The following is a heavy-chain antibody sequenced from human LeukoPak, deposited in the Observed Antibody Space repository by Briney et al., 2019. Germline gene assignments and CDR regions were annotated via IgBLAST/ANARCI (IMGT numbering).Heavy chain of an antibody. Sequence: GGSLRLSCAASGFTFSNYVMSWVRQAPGKGLEWVSAISGSGGSTYYADSVKGRFTISRDNSKNTLYLQMNSLRAEDTAVYYCAKASTPTYYYGSGIGDFDYWGQGTLVTVSS. CDR3: AKASTPTYYYGSGIGDFDY. CDR1: GFTFSNYV. D-gene: IGHD3-10*01. CDR2: ISGSGGST. V-gene: IGHV3-23*01. J-gene: IGHJ4*02.